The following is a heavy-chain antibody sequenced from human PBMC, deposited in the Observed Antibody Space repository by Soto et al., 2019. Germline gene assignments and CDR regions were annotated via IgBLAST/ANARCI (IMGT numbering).Heavy chain of an antibody. CDR2: IYYSGST. J-gene: IGHJ4*02. CDR3: ASITDYYGFLYFDY. CDR1: GGSISSYY. D-gene: IGHD3-10*01. V-gene: IGHV4-59*01. Sequence: SETLSLTCTVSGGSISSYYWSWIRQPPGKGLEWIGYIYYSGSTNYNPSLKSRVTISVDTSKNQFSLKLSSVTAADTAVYYCASITDYYGFLYFDYWGQGTMVTVYS.